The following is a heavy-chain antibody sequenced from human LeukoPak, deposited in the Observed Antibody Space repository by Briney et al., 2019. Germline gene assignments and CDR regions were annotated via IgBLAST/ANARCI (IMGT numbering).Heavy chain of an antibody. V-gene: IGHV3-30*18. CDR3: AKDWQQLDY. J-gene: IGHJ4*02. CDR1: GFTFSSYG. CDR2: ISYDGRNK. D-gene: IGHD6-13*01. Sequence: GRSLRLSCAASGFTFSSYGMHCVRQAPGKGLEWVASISYDGRNKHYADSVKGRFTISRDNSKNTLYLQMNSLRAEDTAVYYCAKDWQQLDYWGQGTLVTVSS.